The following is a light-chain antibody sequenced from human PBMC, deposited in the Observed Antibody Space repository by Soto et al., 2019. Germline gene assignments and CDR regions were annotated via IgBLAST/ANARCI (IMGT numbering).Light chain of an antibody. J-gene: IGKJ1*01. V-gene: IGKV1-9*01. CDR1: QGISSY. CDR2: AAT. CDR3: QQLNSYPWT. Sequence: IQLTQSPSSLSASVGDRVTITCRASQGISSYLAWYQQKPGKAPKLLMSAATTLQSGVPSRFSGSGAGTDFTLTISSLPPEDFATYYCQQLNSYPWTFGQGTKVEIK.